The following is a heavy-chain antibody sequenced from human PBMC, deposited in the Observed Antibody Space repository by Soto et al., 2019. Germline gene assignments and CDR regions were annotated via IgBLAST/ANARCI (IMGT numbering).Heavy chain of an antibody. CDR3: ANLYGSGSYYQVYYYGMDV. CDR1: GFTFSSYA. CDR2: ISGSGGST. J-gene: IGHJ6*02. Sequence: GGSLSLSCAASGFTFSSYAMSWVRQAPGKGLEWVSAISGSGGSTYYADSVKGRFTISRDNSKNTLYLQMNSLRAEDTAVYYCANLYGSGSYYQVYYYGMDVWGQGTTVTVSS. D-gene: IGHD3-10*01. V-gene: IGHV3-23*01.